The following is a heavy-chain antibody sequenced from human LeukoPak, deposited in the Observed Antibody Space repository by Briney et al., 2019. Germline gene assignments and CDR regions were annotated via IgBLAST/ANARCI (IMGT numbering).Heavy chain of an antibody. V-gene: IGHV4-61*02. J-gene: IGHJ4*02. CDR2: IYTSGST. Sequence: SQTLSLTCTVSGGSISSGSYYWSWIRQPAGKGLEWIGRIYTSGSTNYNPSLKSRVTISVDTSKNQFSLKLSSVTAADTAVYYCAREAVAGSPRRRNPYNYFDYWGQGTLVTVSS. CDR3: AREAVAGSPRRRNPYNYFDY. D-gene: IGHD6-19*01. CDR1: GGSISSGSYY.